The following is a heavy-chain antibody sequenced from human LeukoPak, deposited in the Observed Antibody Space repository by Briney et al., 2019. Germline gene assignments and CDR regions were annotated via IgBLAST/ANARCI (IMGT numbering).Heavy chain of an antibody. CDR3: TTVMSSNRYKLWDY. J-gene: IGHJ4*02. V-gene: IGHV3-74*03. CDR2: ISPDGSTT. CDR1: GFTFSRYW. D-gene: IGHD6-13*01. Sequence: GGSLRLFCAASGFTFSRYWMHWVRQAPGKGLMWVSRISPDGSTTLYADSVKGRFTISRDNAKNTLYLQMNSLGAEDTAVYYCTTVMSSNRYKLWDYGGQGTLVTVSS.